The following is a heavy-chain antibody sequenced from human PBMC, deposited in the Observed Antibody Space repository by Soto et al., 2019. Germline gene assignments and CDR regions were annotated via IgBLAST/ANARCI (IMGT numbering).Heavy chain of an antibody. D-gene: IGHD3-10*02. CDR1: GGSISSYY. Sequence: QVQLQESGPGLVKPSETLSLTCTVSGGSISSYYWSWIRQPPGKGLEWIGYIHYSGSTIYNPSLESRVTISVDTSKNQFSLKLTSVTAADTAVYYCATMIGDPVLTFDYWGKGTLVTVSS. J-gene: IGHJ4*02. CDR2: IHYSGST. CDR3: ATMIGDPVLTFDY. V-gene: IGHV4-59*01.